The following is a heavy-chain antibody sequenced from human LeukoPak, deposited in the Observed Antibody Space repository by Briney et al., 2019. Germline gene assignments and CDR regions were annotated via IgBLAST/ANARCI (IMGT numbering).Heavy chain of an antibody. J-gene: IGHJ4*02. CDR3: ASGRKARGVIYDY. Sequence: ASVKVSCKASGYTFTSDYMHWVRQAPGQRLEWMGIINPSGGSTSYAQKFQGRVTMTRDTSTSTVYMELSSLRSEDTAVYYCASGRKARGVIYDYWGQGTLVTVSS. CDR1: GYTFTSDY. D-gene: IGHD3-10*01. CDR2: INPSGGST. V-gene: IGHV1-46*01.